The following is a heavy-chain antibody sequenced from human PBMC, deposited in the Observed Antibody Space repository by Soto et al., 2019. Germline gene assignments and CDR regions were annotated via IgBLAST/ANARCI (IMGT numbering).Heavy chain of an antibody. CDR1: GFTFTSSA. CDR3: AADPVGASRWGY. J-gene: IGHJ4*02. D-gene: IGHD1-26*01. Sequence: SGKVSCKASGFTFTSSAVQWVRQARGQRLEWIGWIVVGSGNTNYAQKFQERVTITRDMSTSTAYMELSSLRSEDTAVYYCAADPVGASRWGYWGQGTLVTSPQ. CDR2: IVVGSGNT. V-gene: IGHV1-58*01.